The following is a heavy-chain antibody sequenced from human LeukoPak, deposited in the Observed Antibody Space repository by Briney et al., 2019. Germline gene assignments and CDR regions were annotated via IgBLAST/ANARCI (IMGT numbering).Heavy chain of an antibody. Sequence: SGRSLRLSCAASGFTFNRYGMHWVRQAPGEGLGWGAVISFDGEVSYYADSVKGRFTISRDNSKNTLDLPMNSPSPEDTAVYYCAKEFSATPRAAAQTGDAFDVWGQGTMVTVSS. V-gene: IGHV3-30*18. J-gene: IGHJ3*01. CDR3: AKEFSATPRAAAQTGDAFDV. CDR1: GFTFNRYG. CDR2: ISFDGEVS. D-gene: IGHD7-27*01.